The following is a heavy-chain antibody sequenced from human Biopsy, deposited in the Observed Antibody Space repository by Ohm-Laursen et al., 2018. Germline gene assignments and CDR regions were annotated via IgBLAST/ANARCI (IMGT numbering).Heavy chain of an antibody. Sequence: SDTLSLTCSVSGGSISSSTTYYWAWLRQPPGKGLEWIGSIYNTETTFYNPSLKSRVTISVDTSTNQFSLKVSSVTAADTALYFCARHPTGFWFDPWGHGIQITVSS. CDR1: GGSISSSTTYY. CDR2: IYNTETT. CDR3: ARHPTGFWFDP. V-gene: IGHV4-39*01. J-gene: IGHJ5*02.